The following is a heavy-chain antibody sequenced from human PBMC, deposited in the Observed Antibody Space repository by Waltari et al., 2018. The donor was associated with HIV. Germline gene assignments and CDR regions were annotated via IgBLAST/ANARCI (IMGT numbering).Heavy chain of an antibody. CDR3: AKEGATLTTSAYFYYYGMDV. D-gene: IGHD4-4*01. CDR1: GLPFTSL. CDR2: MCYDGTNK. V-gene: IGHV3-30*02. Sequence: QVQLVECGGRLVQPVGDHGLPFVAPGLPFTSLESTWSRLVPGKGSEWVPFMCYDGTNKYYADYVKGRFTISRDNSKNSLYLQMNSLRAEDTALYYCAKEGATLTTSAYFYYYGMDVWGQGTTVTVSS. J-gene: IGHJ6*02.